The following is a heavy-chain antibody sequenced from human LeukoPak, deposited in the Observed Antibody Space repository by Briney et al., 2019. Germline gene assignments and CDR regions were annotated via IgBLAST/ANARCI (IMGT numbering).Heavy chain of an antibody. V-gene: IGHV3-30-3*01. D-gene: IGHD4-23*01. Sequence: GGSLRLSCAASGFTFSTYAMHWVRQTPGEGLEWVAVVSFDGTSKYYADSVKGRFTISRDNSKNTLYLQMNSLRAEDTAVYYCARPHDYGGNSALDYWGQGTLVIVSS. CDR2: VSFDGTSK. J-gene: IGHJ4*02. CDR3: ARPHDYGGNSALDY. CDR1: GFTFSTYA.